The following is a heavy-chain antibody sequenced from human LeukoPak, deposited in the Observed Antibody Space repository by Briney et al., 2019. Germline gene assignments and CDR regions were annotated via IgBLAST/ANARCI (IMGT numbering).Heavy chain of an antibody. J-gene: IGHJ6*03. CDR3: ARGVVPAPIDYYYYYMDV. Sequence: SVKVSCNASGGTFSSYAISWVRQAPGQGLEWMGGIIPIFGTANYAQKFQGRVTITADESTSTAYMELSSLRSEDTAVYYCARGVVPAPIDYYYYYMDVWGKGTTVTVSS. D-gene: IGHD2-2*01. CDR2: IIPIFGTA. CDR1: GGTFSSYA. V-gene: IGHV1-69*13.